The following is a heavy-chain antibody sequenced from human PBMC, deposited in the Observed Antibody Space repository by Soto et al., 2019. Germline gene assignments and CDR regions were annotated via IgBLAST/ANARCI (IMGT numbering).Heavy chain of an antibody. D-gene: IGHD3-22*01. J-gene: IGHJ3*01. Sequence: SETLSLTCTVSGGSISSGGYYWSWLRQHPGKGLEWVVYIYDSGSTYYNPSLKRRVTISVDTSKNQFSLKLRSMTAADTAVHYCARAPSGYYFHDAFDLWGQGTMVTVSS. CDR1: GGSISSGGYY. V-gene: IGHV4-31*03. CDR3: ARAPSGYYFHDAFDL. CDR2: IYDSGST.